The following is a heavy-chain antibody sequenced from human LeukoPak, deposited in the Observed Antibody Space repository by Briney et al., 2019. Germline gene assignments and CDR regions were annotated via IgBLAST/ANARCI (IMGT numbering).Heavy chain of an antibody. CDR3: ARGVSGYCSSTSCPHYYYYAMDV. J-gene: IGHJ6*02. CDR1: GDSINSGGYS. CDR2: IYHSGST. V-gene: IGHV4-30-2*01. Sequence: SQTLSLTCAVSGDSINSGGYSWSWIRQPPGKGLEWIGYIYHSGSTYYNSSLKSRVTISVDRSKNQFSLKLSSVTAADTAVYYCARGVSGYCSSTSCPHYYYYAMDVWGQGTTVTVSS. D-gene: IGHD2-2*01.